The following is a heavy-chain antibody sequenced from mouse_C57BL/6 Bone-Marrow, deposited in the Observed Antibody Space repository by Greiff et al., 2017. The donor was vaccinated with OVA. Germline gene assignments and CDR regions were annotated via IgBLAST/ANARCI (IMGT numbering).Heavy chain of an antibody. V-gene: IGHV5-6*01. CDR2: ISSGGSYT. CDR3: ARHNYDGYYLYYYAMDY. CDR1: GFTFSSYG. D-gene: IGHD2-3*01. J-gene: IGHJ4*01. Sequence: EVQLVESGGDLVKPGGSLKLSCAASGFTFSSYGMSWVRQTPDKRLEWVATISSGGSYTYYPDSVKGRFTISRDNAKNTLYLQMSSLKSEDTAMYYCARHNYDGYYLYYYAMDYWGQGTSVTVSS.